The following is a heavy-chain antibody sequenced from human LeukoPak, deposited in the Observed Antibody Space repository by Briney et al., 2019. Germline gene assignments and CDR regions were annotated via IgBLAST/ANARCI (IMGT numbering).Heavy chain of an antibody. D-gene: IGHD5-24*01. CDR2: IYYSGST. CDR3: ARVAWDGYNLGAFDI. CDR1: GGSLSSYY. V-gene: IGHV4-59*01. Sequence: SETLSLTCTVSGGSLSSYYWSWIRQPPGKGLEWIGYIYYSGSTNYNPSLKSRVTISVDTSKNQFSLKLSSVTAADTAVYYCARVAWDGYNLGAFDIWGQGTMVTVSS. J-gene: IGHJ3*02.